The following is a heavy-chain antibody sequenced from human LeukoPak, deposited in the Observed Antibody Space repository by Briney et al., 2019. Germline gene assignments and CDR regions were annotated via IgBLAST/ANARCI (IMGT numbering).Heavy chain of an antibody. CDR3: ARKPVPYYSYYGDV. Sequence: SETLSLTCAVSGYSISDGYYWVWIRQSPGKGREWIGSLYHSDSAYYNTSLKSRASMSVAASRNQFSLKLPSVTAADTAVYSPARKPVPYYSYYGDVSGSGNTVTVSS. CDR1: GYSISDGYY. CDR2: LYHSDSA. V-gene: IGHV4-38-2*01. D-gene: IGHD3-16*01. J-gene: IGHJ6*04.